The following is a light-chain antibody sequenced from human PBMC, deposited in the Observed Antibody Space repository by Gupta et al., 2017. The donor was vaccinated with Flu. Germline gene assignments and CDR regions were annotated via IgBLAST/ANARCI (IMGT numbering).Light chain of an antibody. CDR1: SSDVGSYKF. V-gene: IGLV2-23*01. CDR2: EGS. J-gene: IGLJ3*02. Sequence: SSPTPPAPLSGSPGQTITISCTGTSSDVGSYKFVSWNQQHARTVTELIISEGSKRPAGFSNRFSGSKSGNPASLTISGLQAEDEDDYYCFSYAGSGSWVFCGGTELTVV. CDR3: FSYAGSGSWV.